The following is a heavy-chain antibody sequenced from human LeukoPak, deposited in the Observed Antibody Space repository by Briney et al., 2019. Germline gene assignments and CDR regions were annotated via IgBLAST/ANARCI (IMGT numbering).Heavy chain of an antibody. CDR3: ARHLSGYSSSWGWFDP. D-gene: IGHD6-13*01. CDR1: GYSFTSYW. J-gene: IGHJ5*02. CDR2: IYPGDSDT. V-gene: IGHV5-51*01. Sequence: GESLKISCKGSGYSFTSYWIGWVRQMPGKGLEWMGIIYPGDSDTNYSPSFQGHVTISADKSISTAYLQWSSLKASDTAMYYCARHLSGYSSSWGWFDPWGQGTLVTVSS.